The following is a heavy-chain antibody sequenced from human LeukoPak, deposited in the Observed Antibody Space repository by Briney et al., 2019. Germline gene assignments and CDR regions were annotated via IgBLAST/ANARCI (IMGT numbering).Heavy chain of an antibody. Sequence: PGGSLRLSCAASGFTFSSYGMHWVRQAPGKGLEWVAVISYDGSNKYYADSVKGRFTISRDNSKNTLYLQMNSPRAEDTAVYYCAKFEGSGFYFDYWGQGTLVTVSS. CDR1: GFTFSSYG. J-gene: IGHJ4*02. CDR3: AKFEGSGFYFDY. V-gene: IGHV3-30*18. D-gene: IGHD3-22*01. CDR2: ISYDGSNK.